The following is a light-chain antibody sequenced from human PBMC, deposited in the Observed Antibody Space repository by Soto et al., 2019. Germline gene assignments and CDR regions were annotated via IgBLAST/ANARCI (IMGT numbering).Light chain of an antibody. CDR1: SSDVGGYNY. J-gene: IGLJ1*01. CDR3: CSYTTSTLNV. V-gene: IGLV2-14*01. CDR2: DVF. Sequence: QSALTQPASVSGSPGQSITISCTGTSSDVGGYNYVSWYQQHPGKAPKLMIYDVFNRPSGVCNRFSGSKSGNTASLTISGLQAEDEGDYYCCSYTTSTLNVFGTGTKLTVL.